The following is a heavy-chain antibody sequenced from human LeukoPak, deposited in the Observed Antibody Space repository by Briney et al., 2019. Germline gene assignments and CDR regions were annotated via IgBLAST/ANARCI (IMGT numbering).Heavy chain of an antibody. CDR3: ARDSGVGFSYYYYYGMDV. CDR1: GGSFSGYY. V-gene: IGHV4-34*01. J-gene: IGHJ6*02. CDR2: INHSGST. Sequence: SETLSLTCAVYGGSFSGYYWSWIRQPPGKGLEWIGEINHSGSTNYNPSLKSRVTISVDTSKNQFSLKLSSVTAADTAVYYCARDSGVGFSYYYYYGMDVWGQGTTVTVSS. D-gene: IGHD2-15*01.